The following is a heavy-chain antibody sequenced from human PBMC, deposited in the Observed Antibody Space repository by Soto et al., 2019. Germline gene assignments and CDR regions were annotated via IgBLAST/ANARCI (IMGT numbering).Heavy chain of an antibody. CDR2: ISYDGSNK. J-gene: IGHJ6*02. Sequence: PGGSLRLSCAASGFTFSSYGMHWVRQAPGKGLEWVAVISYDGSNKYYADSVKGRFTISRDNSKSTLYLQMNSLRAEDTAVYYCAKDGRYYDILAQTYQPYYYGMDVWGQGTTVTVSS. V-gene: IGHV3-30*18. CDR1: GFTFSSYG. D-gene: IGHD3-9*01. CDR3: AKDGRYYDILAQTYQPYYYGMDV.